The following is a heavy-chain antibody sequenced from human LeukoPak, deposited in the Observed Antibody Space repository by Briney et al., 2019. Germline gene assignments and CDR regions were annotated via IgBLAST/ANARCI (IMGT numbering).Heavy chain of an antibody. V-gene: IGHV1-18*01. CDR1: GYTFTSYG. Sequence: GASVKVSCKASGYTFTSYGISWVRQAPGQGLEWMGWISAYNGNTSYAQKLQGRVTMTTDTSTSTAYMELRSLRPDDTAVYYCAREAPSSSSPRVHHAFDIWGQGTMVTVSS. J-gene: IGHJ3*02. CDR3: AREAPSSSSPRVHHAFDI. CDR2: ISAYNGNT. D-gene: IGHD6-6*01.